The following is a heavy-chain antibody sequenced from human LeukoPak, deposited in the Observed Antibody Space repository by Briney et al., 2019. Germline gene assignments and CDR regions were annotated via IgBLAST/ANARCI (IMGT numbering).Heavy chain of an antibody. CDR3: ASGVSKDYYYYYMDV. V-gene: IGHV1-46*01. J-gene: IGHJ6*03. CDR2: INPSGGST. D-gene: IGHD4-11*01. Sequence: GASVKVSCKASGYTFTSYYMHWVRQAPGQGLEWMGIINPSGGSTSYAQKFQGRVTMTTDTSTSTAYMELRSLRSDDTAVYYCASGVSKDYYYYYMDVWGKGTTVTVSS. CDR1: GYTFTSYY.